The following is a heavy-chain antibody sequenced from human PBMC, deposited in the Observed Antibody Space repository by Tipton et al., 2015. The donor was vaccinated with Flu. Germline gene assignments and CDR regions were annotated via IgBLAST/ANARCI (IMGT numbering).Heavy chain of an antibody. CDR3: AKQYLDST. V-gene: IGHV3-30*18. CDR1: GFTFRSYG. Sequence: SLRLSCATSGFTFRSYGMHWVRQARGKGLEWVAYISDDGNEINYADSVKGRFTVSRDNFKNTLFLQMNSLRAEDTAVYYCAKQYLDSTWGQGTLVTVSS. J-gene: IGHJ4*02. CDR2: ISDDGNEI. D-gene: IGHD2-2*01.